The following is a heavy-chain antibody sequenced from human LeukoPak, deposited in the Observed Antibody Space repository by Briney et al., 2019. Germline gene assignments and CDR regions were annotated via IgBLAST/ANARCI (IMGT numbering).Heavy chain of an antibody. J-gene: IGHJ3*02. V-gene: IGHV4-4*07. CDR3: ARHSLPGGYAFNI. Sequence: SETLSLTCTVSGGSIRSYYWNWIRQPAGKGLEWIGRMHTSGSTNYNPFLKSRLTMSVDTSKNQFSLKLSSVTVADTAVYYCARHSLPGGYAFNIWGQGTMVTVSS. D-gene: IGHD2-8*02. CDR1: GGSIRSYY. CDR2: MHTSGST.